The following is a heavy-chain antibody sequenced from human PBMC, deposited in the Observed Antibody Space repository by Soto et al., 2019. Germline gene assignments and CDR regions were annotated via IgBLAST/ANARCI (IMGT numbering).Heavy chain of an antibody. D-gene: IGHD3-3*01. V-gene: IGHV1-2*02. CDR2: INPATGAA. CDR3: ARGGGVGVAGSAAFDM. CDR1: GYPVTAYY. J-gene: IGHJ3*02. Sequence: QLHLVQSGAVVKKPGASVTVSCSASGYPVTAYYMHWVRQAPGRGLEWMGGINPATGAAKYTQTLQGRVTMARDTSMSSVVMELSGLTSEDTAVFFGARGGGVGVAGSAAFDMWGQGTLVTVSS.